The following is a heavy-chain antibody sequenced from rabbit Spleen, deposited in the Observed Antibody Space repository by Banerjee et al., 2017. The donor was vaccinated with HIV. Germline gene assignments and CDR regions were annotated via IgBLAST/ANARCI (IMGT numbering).Heavy chain of an antibody. J-gene: IGHJ6*01. CDR2: INAVTGKA. V-gene: IGHV1S45*01. D-gene: IGHD8-1*01. Sequence: QEQLVESGGGLVRPEGSLKLSCTASGFSFSNKAVMCWVRQAPGKGLQWIACINAVTGKAVYATWAKGRFTFSKTSSTTVTLQMTSLTVADTATYFCVRDTGSSFSSYGMDLWGQGTLVTVS. CDR1: GFSFSNKAV. CDR3: VRDTGSSFSSYGMDL.